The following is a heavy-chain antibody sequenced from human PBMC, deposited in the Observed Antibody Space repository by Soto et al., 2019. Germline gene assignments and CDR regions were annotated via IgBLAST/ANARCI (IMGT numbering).Heavy chain of an antibody. V-gene: IGHV3-30*18. Sequence: GGSLRLSCAASGFTFSSYGMHWVRQAPGKGLEWVAVISYDGSNKYYADSVKGRFTISRDNSKNTLYLQMNSLRAEDTAVYYCAKDLFLAYYYDSSGVNLFDYWGQGTLVTVSS. D-gene: IGHD3-22*01. CDR2: ISYDGSNK. CDR3: AKDLFLAYYYDSSGVNLFDY. CDR1: GFTFSSYG. J-gene: IGHJ4*02.